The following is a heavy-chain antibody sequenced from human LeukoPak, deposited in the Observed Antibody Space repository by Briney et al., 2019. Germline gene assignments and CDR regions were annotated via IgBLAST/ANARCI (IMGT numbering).Heavy chain of an antibody. J-gene: IGHJ4*02. D-gene: IGHD3-3*01. V-gene: IGHV1-18*04. CDR3: ARGPDWLC. CDR2: ISPYNGYT. CDR1: GYTFSTYG. Sequence: ASVKVSCKASGYTFSTYGISWVRQAPGQGLEWMGWISPYNGYTDYAQKFQGRVTMTTDTSTSTAFMDLRGLRSDDSAVYYCARGPDWLCWGQGTLVTVSS.